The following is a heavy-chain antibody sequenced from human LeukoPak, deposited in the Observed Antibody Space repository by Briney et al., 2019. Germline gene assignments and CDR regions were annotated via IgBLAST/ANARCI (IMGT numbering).Heavy chain of an antibody. Sequence: ASVKVSCKTSGYTFSSHSMNWVRQAPGQGLEWLGWISPYNGNTKYAQKIQGRATMTTDTSTSTAYLELRSLRSEDTAVYYCATGPARMTTVTSLDYWGQGTLVTVSS. CDR1: GYTFSSHS. J-gene: IGHJ4*02. D-gene: IGHD4-17*01. CDR2: ISPYNGNT. CDR3: ATGPARMTTVTSLDY. V-gene: IGHV1-18*01.